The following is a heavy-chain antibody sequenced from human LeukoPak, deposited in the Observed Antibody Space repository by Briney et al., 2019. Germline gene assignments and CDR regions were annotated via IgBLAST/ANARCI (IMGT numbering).Heavy chain of an antibody. CDR1: GFTFSSYA. CDR2: IRSKAYGGTT. V-gene: IGHV3-49*03. J-gene: IGHJ3*02. Sequence: GGSLKLSCEASGFTFSSYAMSWFGQAPGKGLGGVGFIRSKAYGGTTEYAASVKGRFTISRDDSKSIAYLQMNSLKTEDTAVYYCTRGDLVKGAFDIWGQGTMVTVSS. D-gene: IGHD6-13*01. CDR3: TRGDLVKGAFDI.